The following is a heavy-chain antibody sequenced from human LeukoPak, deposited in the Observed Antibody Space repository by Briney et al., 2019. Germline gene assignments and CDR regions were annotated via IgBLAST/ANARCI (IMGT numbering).Heavy chain of an antibody. V-gene: IGHV3-9*01. CDR1: GFTFDDYA. Sequence: PGGSLRLSCAASGFTFDDYAMHWVRQAPGKGLEWVSGISWNSGSIGYADSVKGRFTISRDNSKNTLYLQMNSLRAEDTAVYYCAKDLFIHDYGDPLFDYWGQGTLVTVSS. CDR3: AKDLFIHDYGDPLFDY. CDR2: ISWNSGSI. D-gene: IGHD4-17*01. J-gene: IGHJ4*02.